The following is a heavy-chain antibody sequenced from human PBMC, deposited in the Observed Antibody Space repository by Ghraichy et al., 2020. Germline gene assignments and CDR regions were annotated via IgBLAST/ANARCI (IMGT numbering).Heavy chain of an antibody. CDR1: GYTLTELS. CDR3: ATGYYYDSSGYYPFDY. J-gene: IGHJ4*02. V-gene: IGHV1-24*01. CDR2: FDPEDGET. Sequence: ASVKVSCKVSGYTLTELSMHWVRQAPGKGLEWMGGFDPEDGETIYAQKFQGRVTMTEDTSTDTAYMELSSSRSEDTAVYYCATGYYYDSSGYYPFDYWGQGTLVTVSS. D-gene: IGHD3-22*01.